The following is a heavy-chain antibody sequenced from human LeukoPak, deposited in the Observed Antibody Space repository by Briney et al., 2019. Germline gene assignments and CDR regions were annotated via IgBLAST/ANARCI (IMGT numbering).Heavy chain of an antibody. CDR3: ARPHTSGQLFAFDL. CDR1: GFTFSSYG. J-gene: IGHJ3*01. D-gene: IGHD3-22*01. V-gene: IGHV3-33*08. Sequence: GRSLRLSCAASGFTFSSYGMHWVRQAPGKGLEWVAVIWYDGPNKYDGPNKYYADSVKGRFTISRDNSKNTLYLQMNSLRAEDTAVYYCARPHTSGQLFAFDLWGQGTMVTVSS. CDR2: IWYDGPNK.